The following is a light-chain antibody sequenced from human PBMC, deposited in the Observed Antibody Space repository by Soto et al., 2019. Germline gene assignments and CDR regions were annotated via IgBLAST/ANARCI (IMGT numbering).Light chain of an antibody. Sequence: DTQMTQSPSTLSASVGDRVTITCRASQSIGSWLAWYQQKPGKAPKLLIYKTSILGNGVPSRFSGSGSGTEFTLSISSLQPDDFATYYCHQYNSYWTFGQGTKVDIK. V-gene: IGKV1-5*03. CDR3: HQYNSYWT. CDR2: KTS. J-gene: IGKJ1*01. CDR1: QSIGSW.